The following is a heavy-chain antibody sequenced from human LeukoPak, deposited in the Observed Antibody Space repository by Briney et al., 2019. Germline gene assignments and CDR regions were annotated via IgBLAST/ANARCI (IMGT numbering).Heavy chain of an antibody. V-gene: IGHV4-4*07. J-gene: IGHJ4*02. CDR2: IYTSGST. CDR1: GGSISSYH. CDR3: ARVYSSGWYDY. Sequence: PSETLSLTCTVSGGSISSYHWSWIRQPAGKGLEWIGRIYTSGSTNYNPSLKSRVTMSVDTSEYQFSLRLSSVTAADTAVYYCARVYSSGWYDYWGQGTLVTVSS. D-gene: IGHD6-19*01.